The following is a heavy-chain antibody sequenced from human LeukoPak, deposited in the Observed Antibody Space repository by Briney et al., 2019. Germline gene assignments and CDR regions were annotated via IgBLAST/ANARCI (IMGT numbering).Heavy chain of an antibody. V-gene: IGHV3-72*01. Sequence: GGSLRLSCAASGFTFSDHYMGWLRQAPGKGLEWVGRIRNKAKSFTTDYAASVTGRFTISGDESKNSPHLQMSSLKTEDTAVYYCARETPDSSGSYFFDYWGQGALVTVSS. CDR3: ARETPDSSGSYFFDY. D-gene: IGHD3-22*01. CDR1: GFTFSDHY. CDR2: IRNKAKSFTT. J-gene: IGHJ4*02.